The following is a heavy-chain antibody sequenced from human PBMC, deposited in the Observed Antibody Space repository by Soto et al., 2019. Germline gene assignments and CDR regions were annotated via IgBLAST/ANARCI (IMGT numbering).Heavy chain of an antibody. V-gene: IGHV1-18*01. Sequence: QVQVVQSGAEMKKPGASVKVSCKASGYTFTNYGISWVRQAPGQGLEWMGWISAYNGNTNYAQKFQGRVTMTTDTSTSTAYMELRSLRSDDTAVYYCARSRADDSAGYSFYGMDVWGQGTTVTVSS. J-gene: IGHJ6*02. CDR3: ARSRADDSAGYSFYGMDV. CDR1: GYTFTNYG. D-gene: IGHD3-22*01. CDR2: ISAYNGNT.